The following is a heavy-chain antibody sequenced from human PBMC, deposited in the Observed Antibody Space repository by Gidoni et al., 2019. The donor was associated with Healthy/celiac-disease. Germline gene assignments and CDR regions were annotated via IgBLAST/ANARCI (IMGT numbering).Heavy chain of an antibody. Sequence: EVQLVESGGGLVQPGGSLRPYCAASGFTFRSYWMHWVRQAPGKGLVWVSRINSDGSSTSYADSVKGRFTISRDNAKNTLYLQMNSLRAEDTAVYYCARGCTGGVCSLGAFDIWGQGTMVTVSS. CDR3: ARGCTGGVCSLGAFDI. CDR2: INSDGSST. CDR1: GFTFRSYW. J-gene: IGHJ3*02. D-gene: IGHD2-8*02. V-gene: IGHV3-74*01.